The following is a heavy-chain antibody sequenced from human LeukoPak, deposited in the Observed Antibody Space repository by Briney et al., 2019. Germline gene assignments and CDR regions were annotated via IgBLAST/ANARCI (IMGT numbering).Heavy chain of an antibody. CDR1: GYSFTSYG. CDR3: AKAGAARLIHEY. CDR2: IHTNTGNP. V-gene: IGHV7-4-1*02. J-gene: IGHJ4*02. Sequence: VASVKVSCKASGYSFTSYGMNWVRQAPGQRLEYMGWIHTNTGNPTYAQDFTGRFGFSLDTSVSTAYLQISSLKAEDSAVYYCAKAGAARLIHEYWGQGTLVTVSS. D-gene: IGHD6-6*01.